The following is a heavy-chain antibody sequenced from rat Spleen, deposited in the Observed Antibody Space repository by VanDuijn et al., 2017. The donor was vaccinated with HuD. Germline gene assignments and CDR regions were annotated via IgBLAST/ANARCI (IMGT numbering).Heavy chain of an antibody. V-gene: IGHV2-13*01. CDR1: GFSLTTFN. CDR3: ARSYGGYTQHWFAY. D-gene: IGHD1-11*01. J-gene: IGHJ3*01. CDR2: IWGNGKT. Sequence: QVQLKETGPDLVQLTQTLSITCTVTGFSLTTFNVHWVRQPPGKGLEWMGVIWGNGKTNYNSGLKSRLSISRDTSKSQVLLKMNSLQTDDTAIYFCARSYGGYTQHWFAYWGQGTLVTVSS.